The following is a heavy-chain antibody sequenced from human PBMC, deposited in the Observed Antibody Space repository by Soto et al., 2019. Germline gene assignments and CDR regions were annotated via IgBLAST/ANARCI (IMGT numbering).Heavy chain of an antibody. V-gene: IGHV3-48*02. CDR3: ARDSYGDYLFDY. CDR2: ISSSSSPI. J-gene: IGHJ4*02. CDR1: GFTFSSYS. Sequence: EVQLVESGGGLVQPGGSLRLSCAASGFTFSSYSINWVRQAPGKGLEWVAYISSSSSPIYYADSVKGRFTISRDNAKNSLYLQMNSLRDEDTAVYYCARDSYGDYLFDYWGQGTLVTVSS. D-gene: IGHD4-17*01.